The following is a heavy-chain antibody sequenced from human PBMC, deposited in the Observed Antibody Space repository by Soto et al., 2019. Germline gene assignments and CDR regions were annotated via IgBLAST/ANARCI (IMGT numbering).Heavy chain of an antibody. CDR1: GFNVGAFA. V-gene: IGHV3-23*01. CDR3: TRETVAGITGLDY. Sequence: EVQLLESGGDLVQPGGSLRLSCAASGFNVGAFAVNWVRQAPGKGLEWVSGISVSDAFIYYADSVRGRFSISRDASENILYLQMNSLSVDDTALYYCTRETVAGITGLDYWGPGTLVTVFS. D-gene: IGHD1-20*01. J-gene: IGHJ4*02. CDR2: ISVSDAFI.